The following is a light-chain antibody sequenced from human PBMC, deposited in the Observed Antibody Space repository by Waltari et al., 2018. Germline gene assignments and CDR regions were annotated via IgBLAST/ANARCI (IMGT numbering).Light chain of an antibody. CDR3: QQRSIWPPMYT. V-gene: IGKV3-11*01. CDR1: QSVSSN. J-gene: IGKJ2*01. CDR2: NAA. Sequence: EIVLTQSPATLSLSPGETATLSCRASQSVSSNLAWYQQKPGQPPRLLIYNAADRAPGIPARFSGSGPGTDFTLTISSLEPEDFAVYYCQQRSIWPPMYTFGQGTKLEIK.